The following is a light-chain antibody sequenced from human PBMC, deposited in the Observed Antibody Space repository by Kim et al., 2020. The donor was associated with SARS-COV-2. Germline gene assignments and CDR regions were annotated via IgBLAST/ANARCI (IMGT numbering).Light chain of an antibody. Sequence: DIQMTQSPSSLSASVGDRVTITCRASQTISTYLNWYQQKPGRAPKLLIYAASSLQSGVPSRFSGSGSGTDFTLTISSLQPEYFATYCCKRGYNTPQRTFGGGTKVDIK. CDR2: AAS. CDR3: KRGYNTPQRT. V-gene: IGKV1-39*01. CDR1: QTISTY. J-gene: IGKJ4*01.